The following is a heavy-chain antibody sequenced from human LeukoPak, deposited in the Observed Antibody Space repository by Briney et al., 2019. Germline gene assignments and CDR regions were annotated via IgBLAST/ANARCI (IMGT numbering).Heavy chain of an antibody. CDR2: IYTSGST. CDR1: GGSISSYY. D-gene: IGHD6-19*01. V-gene: IGHV4-4*07. CDR3: AREWIYSSGSYFDY. J-gene: IGHJ4*02. Sequence: SETLSLTCTVSGGSISSYYWSWIRQPAGKGLEWIGRIYTSGSTNYNPSLKSRVTMSVDTSKNQFSLKLSSVTAADTAVYYCAREWIYSSGSYFDYWGQGTLVTVSS.